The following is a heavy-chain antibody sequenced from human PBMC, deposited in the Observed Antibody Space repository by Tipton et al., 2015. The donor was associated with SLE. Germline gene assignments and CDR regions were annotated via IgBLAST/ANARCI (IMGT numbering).Heavy chain of an antibody. J-gene: IGHJ6*03. Sequence: TLSLTCTVSGGSISGHYWSWIRQPPGKGLEWIGYIFDSGSTNYNPSLQSRVTISVDTSKNQFSLKLSSVTAADTAVYFCARSPKGNYYHYYMDVWGPGTTVTVSS. CDR3: ARSPKGNYYHYYMDV. D-gene: IGHD3-10*01. V-gene: IGHV4-59*11. CDR2: IFDSGST. CDR1: GGSISGHY.